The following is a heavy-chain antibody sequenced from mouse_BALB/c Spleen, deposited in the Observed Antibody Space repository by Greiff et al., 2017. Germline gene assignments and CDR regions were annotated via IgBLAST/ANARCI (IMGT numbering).Heavy chain of an antibody. CDR2: ISSGGSYT. CDR3: ARGDYYGRSYGFAY. J-gene: IGHJ3*01. CDR1: GFTFSSYA. D-gene: IGHD1-1*01. V-gene: IGHV5-9-4*01. Sequence: EVQLVESGGGLVKPGGSLKLSCAASGFTFSSYAMSWVRQSPEKRLEWVAEISSGGSYTYYPDTVTGRFTISRDNAKNTLYLEMSSLRSEDTAMYYCARGDYYGRSYGFAYWGQGTLVTVSA.